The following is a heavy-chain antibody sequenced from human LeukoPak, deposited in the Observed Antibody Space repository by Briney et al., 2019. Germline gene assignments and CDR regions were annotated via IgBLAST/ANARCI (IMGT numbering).Heavy chain of an antibody. J-gene: IGHJ2*01. Sequence: PSETLSLTCTVSGGSISSYYWSWIRQPAGKGQEWIGRIYTSGSTNYNPSLKSRVTMSVDTSKNQFSLKLCSVAAADTAVYYCARTYGGSHGRYFDLWGRGTLVTVSS. D-gene: IGHD1-26*01. CDR3: ARTYGGSHGRYFDL. CDR2: IYTSGST. V-gene: IGHV4-4*07. CDR1: GGSISSYY.